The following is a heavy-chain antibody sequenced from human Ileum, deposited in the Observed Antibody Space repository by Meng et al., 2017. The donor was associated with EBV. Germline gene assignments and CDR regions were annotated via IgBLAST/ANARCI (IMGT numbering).Heavy chain of an antibody. V-gene: IGHV4-39*01. CDR3: ARGYSSGWYYFDS. J-gene: IGHJ4*02. CDR1: GVSIDRSSDN. CDR2: IYYSGTT. D-gene: IGHD6-19*01. Sequence: QLQLQESGPGLVKPSAPLSLTCTVSGVSIDRSSDNWGWIRQSPGKGLEWMGNIYYSGTTYYNPSLKSRVTISVDTSKNQFSLKLSSVTAADTAVYYCARGYSSGWYYFDSWGQGTLVTVSS.